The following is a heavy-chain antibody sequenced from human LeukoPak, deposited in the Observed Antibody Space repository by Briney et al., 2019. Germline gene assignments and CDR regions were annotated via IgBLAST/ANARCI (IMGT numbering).Heavy chain of an antibody. CDR3: ARGRTSWNYIYYYYMDV. Sequence: GASVKVSCKASGYTFTSYDINWVRQATGQGLEWMGWMNPNSGNTGYAQKFQGRVTMTRNTSISTDYMELSSLRSEDTAVYYCARGRTSWNYIYYYYMDVWGKGTTVTVSS. CDR1: GYTFTSYD. V-gene: IGHV1-8*01. J-gene: IGHJ6*03. D-gene: IGHD1-7*01. CDR2: MNPNSGNT.